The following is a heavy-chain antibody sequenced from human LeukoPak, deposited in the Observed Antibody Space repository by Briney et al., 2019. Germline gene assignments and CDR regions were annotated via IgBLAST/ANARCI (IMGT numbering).Heavy chain of an antibody. CDR1: GGSISSSSYY. Sequence: SETLSLTCTVSGGSISSSSYYWGWIRQPPGKGLEWIGSIYYSGSTYYNPSLKSRVTISVDTSKNQFSLKLSSVTAADTAVYYCASWGEPLGAFDIWGQGTMVTVSS. D-gene: IGHD3-10*01. J-gene: IGHJ3*02. CDR2: IYYSGST. CDR3: ASWGEPLGAFDI. V-gene: IGHV4-39*07.